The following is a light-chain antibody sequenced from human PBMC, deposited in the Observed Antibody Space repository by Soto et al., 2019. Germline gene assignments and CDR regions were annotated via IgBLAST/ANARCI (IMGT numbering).Light chain of an antibody. J-gene: IGKJ1*01. CDR3: QQYGSLPRT. V-gene: IGKV1-39*01. CDR2: AAS. CDR1: QTISSY. Sequence: DIQMTQSPSSLSASVGDRVTITCRASQTISSYLNWYQQKPGKAPKLLIYAASSRATGIPDRFSGSGSGTDFTLTISRLEPEDFAVYYCQQYGSLPRTFGQGTKVEIK.